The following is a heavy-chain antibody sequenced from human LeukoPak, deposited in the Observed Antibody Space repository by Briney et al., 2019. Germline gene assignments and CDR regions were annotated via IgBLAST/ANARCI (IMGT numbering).Heavy chain of an antibody. CDR1: GFTFVDYG. Sequence: GGSLRLSCATSGFTFVDYGLSWVRRAPGKGLERLCAINYNGAITDYADSVKGRFTISRDNARNSLYLRMDSLRAEDTALYYCARDRLGPSFSVSHFDLWGQGTLVTVSS. D-gene: IGHD3-3*02. CDR3: ARDRLGPSFSVSHFDL. V-gene: IGHV3-20*04. CDR2: INYNGAIT. J-gene: IGHJ4*02.